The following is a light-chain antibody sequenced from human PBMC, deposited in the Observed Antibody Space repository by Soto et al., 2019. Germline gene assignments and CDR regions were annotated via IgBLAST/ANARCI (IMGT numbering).Light chain of an antibody. Sequence: QSALTQPASVSGSPGQSITISCTGTSSDVGSYNYVSWYQQHPGKAPKLMIYEVTNRPSGVSNRFSGSKSGNTASLTISGLQAEDEADYYCNSYTSSYSWVFGGGTKLTVL. CDR2: EVT. J-gene: IGLJ3*02. CDR1: SSDVGSYNY. V-gene: IGLV2-14*01. CDR3: NSYTSSYSWV.